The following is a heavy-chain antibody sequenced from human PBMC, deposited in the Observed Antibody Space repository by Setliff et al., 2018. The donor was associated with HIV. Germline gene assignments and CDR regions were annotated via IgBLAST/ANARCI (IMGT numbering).Heavy chain of an antibody. V-gene: IGHV4-4*09. Sequence: SETLSLTCTVSGGSISSYCWNWIRQSPGRGLEWIGFIFSSGSTKYNPSLQSRVTMSIDTSKNQFSLKLTSVSAADTAVYYCARRIDNSGTFPDKNWFDTWGQGSLVTVSS. J-gene: IGHJ5*02. D-gene: IGHD3-10*01. CDR2: IFSSGST. CDR3: ARRIDNSGTFPDKNWFDT. CDR1: GGSISSYC.